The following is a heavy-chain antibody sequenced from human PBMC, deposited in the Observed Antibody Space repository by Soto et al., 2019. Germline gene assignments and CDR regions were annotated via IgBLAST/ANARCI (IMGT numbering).Heavy chain of an antibody. Sequence: ESGGGLVKPGGSVRLSCAASGFTFSSYSMNWVRQAPGKGLEWVSSISSSSSYIYYADSVKGRFTISRDNAKNSLYLQMNSLRAEDTAVYYCARDRGHIVVGGAFDIWGQGTMVTVSS. J-gene: IGHJ3*02. CDR1: GFTFSSYS. CDR3: ARDRGHIVVGGAFDI. D-gene: IGHD2-21*01. V-gene: IGHV3-21*01. CDR2: ISSSSSYI.